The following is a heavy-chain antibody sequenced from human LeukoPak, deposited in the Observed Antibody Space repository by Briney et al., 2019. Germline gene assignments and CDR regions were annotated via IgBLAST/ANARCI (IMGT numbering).Heavy chain of an antibody. D-gene: IGHD3-22*01. CDR1: GFTFSSYW. J-gene: IGHJ4*02. CDR2: IKQDGSEK. V-gene: IGHV3-7*01. CDR3: GYYDSSGYAY. Sequence: PGGSLRLSCAASGFTFSSYWMSWVRQAPGKGLEWVANIKQDGSEKYYVDSVKGRFTISRDNAKNSLHLQMNSLRAEDTAVYYCGYYDSSGYAYWGQGTLVTVSS.